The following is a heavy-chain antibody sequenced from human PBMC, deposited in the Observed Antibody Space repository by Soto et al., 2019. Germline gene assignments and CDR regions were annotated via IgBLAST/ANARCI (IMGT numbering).Heavy chain of an antibody. J-gene: IGHJ4*02. Sequence: PGGSLRLSCAASGFTFSIHEMNWVRQAPGKGLEWVSYISSIGVATYYADSVKGRFTISRDNAKNSLYLQMKSLRAEDTAVYYCAREGRVGGIDYWGQGTPVTVSS. CDR1: GFTFSIHE. V-gene: IGHV3-48*03. D-gene: IGHD6-19*01. CDR3: AREGRVGGIDY. CDR2: ISSIGVAT.